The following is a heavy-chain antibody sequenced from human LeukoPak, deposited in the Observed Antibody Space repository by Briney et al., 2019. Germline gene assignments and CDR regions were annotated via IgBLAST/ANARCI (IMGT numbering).Heavy chain of an antibody. CDR3: ARSSGDFDY. Sequence: SETLSLTCAVYGGSFSGYYWSWIRQPPGKGLEWIGEINHSGSTNYNPSLKSRVTISVDTSKNQFSLKLSFVTAADTAVYYCARSSGDFDYWGQGTLVTVSS. D-gene: IGHD7-27*01. CDR2: INHSGST. V-gene: IGHV4-34*01. J-gene: IGHJ4*02. CDR1: GGSFSGYY.